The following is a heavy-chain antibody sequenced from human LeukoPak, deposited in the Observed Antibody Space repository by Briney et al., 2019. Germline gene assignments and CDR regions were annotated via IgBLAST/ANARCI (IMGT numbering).Heavy chain of an antibody. CDR1: GYTFTSYG. V-gene: IGHV1-18*01. CDR2: ISAYNGNT. D-gene: IGHD6-13*01. Sequence: ASVKVSCKASGYTFTSYGISWVRQAPGQGLEWMRWISAYNGNTNYAQNLQARVTMTTDTSTSTTDMELRGVRSDATAVDYFAILIAAAGTSSHFDIWGQGTMVTVSS. J-gene: IGHJ3*02. CDR3: AILIAAAGTSSHFDI.